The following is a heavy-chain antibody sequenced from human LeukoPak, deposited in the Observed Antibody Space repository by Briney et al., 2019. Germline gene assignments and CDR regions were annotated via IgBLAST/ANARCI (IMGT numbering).Heavy chain of an antibody. D-gene: IGHD3-22*01. J-gene: IGHJ4*02. CDR1: GYGFSTYW. Sequence: GEPLKISCKASGYGFSTYWIAWVRQMPGKGLEWMGIINPEDSDTRYSPSFEGQVTISADKSISTAYLQWNSLKASDTAIYYCARQWLFDYWGQGTLVTVSS. CDR2: INPEDSDT. CDR3: ARQWLFDY. V-gene: IGHV5-51*01.